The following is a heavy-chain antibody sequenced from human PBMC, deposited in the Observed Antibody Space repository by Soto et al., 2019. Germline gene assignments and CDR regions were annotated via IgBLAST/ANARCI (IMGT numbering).Heavy chain of an antibody. V-gene: IGHV4-59*01. D-gene: IGHD2-21*02. CDR2: MYNTGST. CDR3: ARDLWGYCGTDCYPLDV. CDR1: RFSICWYY. Sequence: SDTLSLTCPVPRFSICWYYWSWILQPPGQGLEWIGYMYNTGSTVYNPSFKSRVTISVDASKNQFSLKLNSVTAADTAVYYCARDLWGYCGTDCYPLDVWGQGTTVT. J-gene: IGHJ6*02.